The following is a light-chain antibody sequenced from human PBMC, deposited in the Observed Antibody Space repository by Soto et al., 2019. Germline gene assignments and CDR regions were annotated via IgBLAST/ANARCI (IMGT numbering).Light chain of an antibody. V-gene: IGLV2-14*01. CDR2: EVS. CDR1: SSDVGGYNY. CDR3: SSYTSSSIDYV. J-gene: IGLJ1*01. Sequence: QSALTQPASVSGSPGQSITISCTGTSSDVGGYNYVSWYQQHPGKAPKLMIYEVSNRPSGVSNRFSGSKSGNTASLTISGLQAEDVADYDCSSYTSSSIDYVFGTGTKLTVL.